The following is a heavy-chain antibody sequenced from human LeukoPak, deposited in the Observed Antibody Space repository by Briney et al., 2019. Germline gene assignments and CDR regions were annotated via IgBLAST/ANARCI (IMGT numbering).Heavy chain of an antibody. CDR2: FDPEDDET. J-gene: IGHJ4*02. Sequence: GASVKVSCKVSGYTLTELSMHWVRQAPGKGLEWMGGFDPEDDETIYAQKFQGRVTMTEDTSTDTAYMELSSLRSEDTAVYYCATGGTSWTDEFDYWGQGTLVTVSS. CDR3: ATGGTSWTDEFDY. V-gene: IGHV1-24*01. CDR1: GYTLTELS. D-gene: IGHD2-2*01.